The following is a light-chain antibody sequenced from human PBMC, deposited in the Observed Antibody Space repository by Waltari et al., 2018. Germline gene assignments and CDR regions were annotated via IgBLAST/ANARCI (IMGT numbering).Light chain of an antibody. Sequence: SYELTQPPSVSVSPGQTASIHCSGAKLGDKYACWYQQTPGQSPVLVIYQDSKRPSGIPERFSGSNSGNTATLTISGTQAMDEADYYCQAWDSSTLYVFGTGTKVTVL. J-gene: IGLJ1*01. CDR3: QAWDSSTLYV. CDR2: QDS. CDR1: KLGDKY. V-gene: IGLV3-1*01.